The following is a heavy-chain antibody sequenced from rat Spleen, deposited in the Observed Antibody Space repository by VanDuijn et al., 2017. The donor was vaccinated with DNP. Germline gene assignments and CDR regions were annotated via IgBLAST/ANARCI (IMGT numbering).Heavy chain of an antibody. CDR3: ARHYGGYSYYWYFDF. Sequence: EVQLVGSGGGLVQPGGSLKLSCAASGFTFGDCNMAWVRQAPRKGLEWVTTIGYDGSSTYYRDSVKGRFTISRDNAKSTLYLQMDSLRSEDTATYYCARHYGGYSYYWYFDFWGPGTMVTVSS. V-gene: IGHV5-7*01. J-gene: IGHJ1*01. D-gene: IGHD1-11*01. CDR2: IGYDGSST. CDR1: GFTFGDCN.